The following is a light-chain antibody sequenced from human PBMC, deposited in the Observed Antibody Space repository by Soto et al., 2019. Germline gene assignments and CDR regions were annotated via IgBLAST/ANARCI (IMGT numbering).Light chain of an antibody. CDR1: QGIGST. V-gene: IGKV3-15*01. CDR2: DAS. Sequence: EIVMTQSPAALSLSPGEGATLSCRASQGIGSTLAWYQQKPGQTPRLLIYDASTRAAGVPARFSGSGSGTDFPLTINSLQSEDFAIYYCQHYANWPLTFGGGTKVESK. CDR3: QHYANWPLT. J-gene: IGKJ4*01.